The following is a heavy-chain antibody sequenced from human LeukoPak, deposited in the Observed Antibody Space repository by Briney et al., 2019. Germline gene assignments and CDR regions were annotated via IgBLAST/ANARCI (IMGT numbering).Heavy chain of an antibody. CDR3: ARSGQQLSWYFDL. V-gene: IGHV4-59*01. D-gene: IGHD6-13*01. Sequence: SETLSLTCTVSGGSISSYYWSWIRQPPGKGLEWIGYIYYSGSTNYNPSLKSRVTISVDTSKNQFSLKLSSVTAADTAVYYCARSGQQLSWYFDLWGRGTLVTVSS. CDR1: GGSISSYY. J-gene: IGHJ2*01. CDR2: IYYSGST.